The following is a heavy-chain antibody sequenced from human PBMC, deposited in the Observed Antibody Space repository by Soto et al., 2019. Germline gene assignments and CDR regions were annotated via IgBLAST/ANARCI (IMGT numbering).Heavy chain of an antibody. J-gene: IGHJ3*02. D-gene: IGHD3-22*01. CDR2: ISTDNGNT. V-gene: IGHV1-18*01. Sequence: ASVKVSCKASGYTFTSSGISWVRHAPCQGLEWMGWISTDNGNTNYAQHLQGRVSMTTDTSTSTAYMDLRSLRSDDTAVYYCARDTNYYDSSVAFDIWGQGTMVTV. CDR3: ARDTNYYDSSVAFDI. CDR1: GYTFTSSG.